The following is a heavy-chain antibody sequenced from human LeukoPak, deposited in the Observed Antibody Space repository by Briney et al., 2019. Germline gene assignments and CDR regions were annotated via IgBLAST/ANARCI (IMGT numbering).Heavy chain of an antibody. CDR3: ARRSGWSYYFDS. CDR2: ISAGSSTI. D-gene: IGHD6-19*01. CDR1: GFTFSEYS. V-gene: IGHV3-48*02. J-gene: IGHJ4*02. Sequence: PGGSLRLSCAPSGFTFSEYSMNWVRQAPGKGLEWVSYISAGSSTIYYADSVKGRFTISRDNARNSLYLQMNSLRDEDTAVYYCARRSGWSYYFDSWGQGTLVTVSS.